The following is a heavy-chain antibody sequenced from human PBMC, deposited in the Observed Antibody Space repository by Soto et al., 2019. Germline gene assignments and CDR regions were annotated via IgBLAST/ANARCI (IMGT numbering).Heavy chain of an antibody. J-gene: IGHJ3*02. CDR2: MNPNSGNT. CDR3: AGERSSGAFDI. D-gene: IGHD1-26*01. V-gene: IGHV1-8*02. Sequence: ASVKVSCEACGGTFSSYTINWVRQAPGLGLEWMGWMNPNSGNTAYAQKFQGRVTMTRNTSISTAYMELSSLRSEDTAVYYCAGERSSGAFDIWGQGTMVTVS. CDR1: GGTFSSYT.